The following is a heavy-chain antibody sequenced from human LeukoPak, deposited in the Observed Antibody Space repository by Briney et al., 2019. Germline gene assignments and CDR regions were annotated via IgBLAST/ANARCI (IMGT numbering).Heavy chain of an antibody. CDR2: IYTSGST. CDR1: GGSISSGSYY. D-gene: IGHD1-26*01. J-gene: IGHJ4*02. V-gene: IGHV4-61*02. Sequence: SETLSLTCTVSGGSISSGSYYRSWIRQPAGKGLEWIGRIYTSGSTNYNPSLKSRVTISVDTSKNQFSLKLSSVTAADTAVYYCAGDSGSYPYWGRGTLVTVSS. CDR3: AGDSGSYPY.